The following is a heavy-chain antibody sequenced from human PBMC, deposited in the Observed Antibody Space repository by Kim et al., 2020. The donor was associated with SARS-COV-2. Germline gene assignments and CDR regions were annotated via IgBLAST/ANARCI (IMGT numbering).Heavy chain of an antibody. CDR2: ISYDGSNK. CDR3: AKAEQQLVFLCGMDV. Sequence: GGSLRLSCAASGFTFSSYGMHLVRQAPGKGLEWVAVISYDGSNKYYADSVKGRFTISRDNSKNTLYLQMNSLRAEDTAVYYCAKAEQQLVFLCGMDVWGQGTTVTVSS. D-gene: IGHD6-13*01. CDR1: GFTFSSYG. V-gene: IGHV3-30*18. J-gene: IGHJ6*02.